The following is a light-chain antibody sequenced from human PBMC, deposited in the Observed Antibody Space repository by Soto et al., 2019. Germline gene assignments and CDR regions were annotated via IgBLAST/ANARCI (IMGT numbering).Light chain of an antibody. CDR3: AAWDVSLYGHWL. CDR2: NNV. V-gene: IGLV1-44*01. CDR1: NSNIGTNS. Sequence: QSVLTQPPSVSGTPGQTVTISCSGGNSNIGTNSVNWYQQLPGMAPKLLIYNNVQRPSGVPDRISGSKSGTSASLAISGLQSEDEGQYFCAAWDVSLYGHWLFGGGTKLTVL. J-gene: IGLJ3*02.